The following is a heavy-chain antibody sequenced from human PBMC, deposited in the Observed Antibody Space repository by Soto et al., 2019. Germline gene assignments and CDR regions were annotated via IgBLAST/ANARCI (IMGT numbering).Heavy chain of an antibody. V-gene: IGHV1-18*01. Sequence: QVQLVQSGDEVKKPGASVKVSCRASGYTFTSYGVSWVRQAPGQGLEGMGWISAFNGQTNYIQKVQGRVTLTTEASTSPGYMELSSLRSDEPAVYYCARGGDYYYGLAVWGQGTTVTVSS. CDR2: ISAFNGQT. CDR3: ARGGDYYYGLAV. CDR1: GYTFTSYG. J-gene: IGHJ6*02. D-gene: IGHD3-16*01.